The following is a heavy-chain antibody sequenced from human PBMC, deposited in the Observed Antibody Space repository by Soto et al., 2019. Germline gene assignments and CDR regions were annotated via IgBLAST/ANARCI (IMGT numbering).Heavy chain of an antibody. D-gene: IGHD6-19*01. V-gene: IGHV4-34*01. CDR3: ARGGIAVADWFDP. Sequence: SETLSLTCAVYGGSFSGYYWSWIRQPPGKGLEWIGEINHSGSTNYNPSLKSRVTISVDTSKNQFSLKLSSVTAADTAVYYCARGGIAVADWFDPWGQGTLVTVSS. J-gene: IGHJ5*02. CDR2: INHSGST. CDR1: GGSFSGYY.